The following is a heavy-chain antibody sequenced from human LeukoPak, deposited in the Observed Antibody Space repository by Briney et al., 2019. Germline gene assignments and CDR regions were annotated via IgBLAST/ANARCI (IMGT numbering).Heavy chain of an antibody. CDR1: GYSFTSYD. Sequence: GASVKVSCKSSGYSFTSYDINRVRQATGQGLEWMGWMNPNSGNTGYAQKFQGRVTMTRNTSISTAYMELSSLRFEDTAVYYCARYHYYDSSGLDALDIWGQGTMVTVSS. J-gene: IGHJ3*02. CDR3: ARYHYYDSSGLDALDI. V-gene: IGHV1-8*01. D-gene: IGHD3-22*01. CDR2: MNPNSGNT.